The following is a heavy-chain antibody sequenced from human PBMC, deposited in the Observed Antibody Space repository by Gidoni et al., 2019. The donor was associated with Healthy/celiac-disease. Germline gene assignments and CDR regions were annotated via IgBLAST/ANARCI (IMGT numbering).Heavy chain of an antibody. Sequence: QVQLQESGPGLVKPSQTLSLTCTVSGGSISSGDYYWRWIRQPPGKGLEWIGYIYYSGSTSYNPSLKSRVTISVDTSKNQFSLKLSSVTAADTAVYYCARVREAIFGALDYWGQGTLVTVSS. CDR3: ARVREAIFGALDY. CDR2: IYYSGST. D-gene: IGHD3-3*01. CDR1: GGSISSGDYY. J-gene: IGHJ4*02. V-gene: IGHV4-30-4*01.